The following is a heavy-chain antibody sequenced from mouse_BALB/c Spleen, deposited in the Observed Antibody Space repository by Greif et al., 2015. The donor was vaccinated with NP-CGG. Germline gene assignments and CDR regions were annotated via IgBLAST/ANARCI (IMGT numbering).Heavy chain of an antibody. CDR1: GYTFTSYW. Sequence: QVQLKQSGAELAKPGASVKMSCKASGYTFTSYWMHWVKQRPGQGLEWIGYINPSTGYTEYNQKFKDKATLTADKSSSTAYMQLSSLTSEDSAVYYCARRTTATYCDDWGQGTTLTVSS. CDR3: ARRTTATYCDD. J-gene: IGHJ2*01. V-gene: IGHV1-7*01. CDR2: INPSTGYT. D-gene: IGHD1-2*01.